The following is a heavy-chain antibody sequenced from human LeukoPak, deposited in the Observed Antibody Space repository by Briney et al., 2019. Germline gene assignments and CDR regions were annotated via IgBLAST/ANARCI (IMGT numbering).Heavy chain of an antibody. CDR1: GFTFSSYS. CDR2: ISSSSSYI. D-gene: IGHD1-26*01. CDR3: ASQYSGSYLDPDY. V-gene: IGHV3-21*01. J-gene: IGHJ4*02. Sequence: GGSLRLSCAASGFTFSSYSMNWVRQAPGKGLEWVSSISSSSSYIYYADSVKGRFTISRDNAKNSLYLQMNSLRAEDTAVYYCASQYSGSYLDPDYWGQGTLVTVSS.